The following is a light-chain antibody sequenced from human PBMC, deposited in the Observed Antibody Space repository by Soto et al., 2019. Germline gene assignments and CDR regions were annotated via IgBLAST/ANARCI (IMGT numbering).Light chain of an antibody. CDR2: DAS. CDR3: QQYGGSPRT. CDR1: QSVSSGY. Sequence: EIVLTQSPGTLSLSPGERGTISCRASQSVSSGYLAWYQQKPGQAPRLLIYDASSRATGIPDRFSGSGSGTDFTLTISRLEPEDFAVYYCQQYGGSPRTFGQGTKVDIK. V-gene: IGKV3-20*01. J-gene: IGKJ1*01.